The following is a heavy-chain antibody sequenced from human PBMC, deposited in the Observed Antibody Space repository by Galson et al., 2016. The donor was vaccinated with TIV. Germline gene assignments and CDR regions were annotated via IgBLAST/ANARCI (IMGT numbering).Heavy chain of an antibody. V-gene: IGHV3-21*01. Sequence: SLRLSCAASGFTFSSHTMNWVRQAPGTGLELVSSISGGNSYIYYADSVKGRFTISRDNAKNSLFPQMNGLRGEDTAVYYCTRVPQAYSSSWYDFDYWGRGALVTVSS. J-gene: IGHJ4*02. D-gene: IGHD6-13*01. CDR1: GFTFSSHT. CDR3: TRVPQAYSSSWYDFDY. CDR2: ISGGNSYI.